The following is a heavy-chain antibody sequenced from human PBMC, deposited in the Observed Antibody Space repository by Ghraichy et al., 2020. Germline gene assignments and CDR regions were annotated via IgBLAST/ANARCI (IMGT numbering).Heavy chain of an antibody. D-gene: IGHD2-2*01. V-gene: IGHV4-34*01. Sequence: SETLSLTCAVYGGSFSGYYWSWIRQPPGKGLEWIGEINHSGSTNYNPSLKSRVTISVDTSKNQFSLKLSSVTAADTAVYYCARRPKLGYQLLYFDYWGQGTLVTVSS. CDR1: GGSFSGYY. CDR3: ARRPKLGYQLLYFDY. CDR2: INHSGST. J-gene: IGHJ4*02.